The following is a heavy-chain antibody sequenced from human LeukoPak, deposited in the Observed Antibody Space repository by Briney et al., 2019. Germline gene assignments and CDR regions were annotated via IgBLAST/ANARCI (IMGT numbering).Heavy chain of an antibody. J-gene: IGHJ4*02. CDR2: IYPGDSDT. Sequence: GESLKISCKGSGYSFTSYWIGWVRQMPGKGLEWMGIIYPGDSDTRYSPSFQGQVTISADKSTNTADLQWSSLKASDSAKYYCARFGVGAVAGHFDYWGQGTLITVSS. V-gene: IGHV5-51*01. CDR3: ARFGVGAVAGHFDY. CDR1: GYSFTSYW. D-gene: IGHD6-19*01.